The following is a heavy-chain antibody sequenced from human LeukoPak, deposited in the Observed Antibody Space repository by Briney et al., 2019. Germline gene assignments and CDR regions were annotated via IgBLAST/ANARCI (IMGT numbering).Heavy chain of an antibody. CDR1: GGSISSYC. CDR3: ARGIAFDY. V-gene: IGHV4-59*01. CDR2: IYYSGST. J-gene: IGHJ4*02. Sequence: SETLSPTCTVSGGSISSYCWSWIRQPPGKGLEWIGYIYYSGSTNYNPSLKSRVTISVDTSKNQFSLKLSSVTAADTAVYYCARGIAFDYWGQGTLVTVSS. D-gene: IGHD6-13*01.